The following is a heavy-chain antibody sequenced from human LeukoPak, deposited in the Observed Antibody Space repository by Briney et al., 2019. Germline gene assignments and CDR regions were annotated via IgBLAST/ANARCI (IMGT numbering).Heavy chain of an antibody. D-gene: IGHD6-13*01. J-gene: IGHJ4*02. Sequence: PGGSLRLSCAASGFSFSTYWMSWVRQAPGKGLEWVTNIKQVESEKYYVDSVKGRFTISRDNTKNSLYLQMNSLRVEDTAVYYCASGRQLGRWGQGTLVTVSS. CDR1: GFSFSTYW. V-gene: IGHV3-7*03. CDR3: ASGRQLGR. CDR2: IKQVESEK.